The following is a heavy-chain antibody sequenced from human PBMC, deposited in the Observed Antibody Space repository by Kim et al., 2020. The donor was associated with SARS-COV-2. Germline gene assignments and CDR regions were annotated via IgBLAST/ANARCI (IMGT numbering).Heavy chain of an antibody. Sequence: GGSLRLSCAASGFTFSSYAMHWVRQAPGKGLEWVAVISYDGSNKYYADSVKGRFTISRDNSKNTLYLQMNSLRAEDTAVYYCARDSRITIFGVVPGYYYGMDVWGQGTTVTVSS. J-gene: IGHJ6*02. CDR2: ISYDGSNK. CDR3: ARDSRITIFGVVPGYYYGMDV. D-gene: IGHD3-3*01. V-gene: IGHV3-30-3*01. CDR1: GFTFSSYA.